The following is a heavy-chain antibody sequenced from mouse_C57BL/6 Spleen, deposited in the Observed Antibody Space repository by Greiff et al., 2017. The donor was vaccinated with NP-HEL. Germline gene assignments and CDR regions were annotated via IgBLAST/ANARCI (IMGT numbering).Heavy chain of an antibody. D-gene: IGHD2-3*01. CDR2: IDPNSGGT. CDR1: GYTFTSYW. CDR3: ARYHYDGYYGAMDY. J-gene: IGHJ4*01. V-gene: IGHV1-72*01. Sequence: QVQLKQSGAELVKPGASVKLSCKASGYTFTSYWMHWVKQRPGRGLEWIGRIDPNSGGTKYNEKFKSKATLTVDKPSSTAYMQLSSLTSEDSAVYYCARYHYDGYYGAMDYWGQGTSVTVSS.